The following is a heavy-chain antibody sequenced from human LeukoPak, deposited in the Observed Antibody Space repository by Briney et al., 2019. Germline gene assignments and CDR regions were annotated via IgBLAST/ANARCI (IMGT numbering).Heavy chain of an antibody. CDR2: IYTSGST. V-gene: IGHV4-4*07. CDR1: GGSISNYY. J-gene: IGHJ4*02. D-gene: IGHD3-10*01. Sequence: RTSETLSLTCTVSGGSISNYYWTWIRQPAGKGLEWIGRIYTSGSTNYNPSLKSRVTMSVDTSRNQFSLKLTSVTAADTAVYYCARVSLVRGAPDYYFDSWGQGTLVTVSS. CDR3: ARVSLVRGAPDYYFDS.